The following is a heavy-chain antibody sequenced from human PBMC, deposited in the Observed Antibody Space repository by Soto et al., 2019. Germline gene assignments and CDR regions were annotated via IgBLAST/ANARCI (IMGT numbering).Heavy chain of an antibody. CDR1: GGSIRSGGYY. CDR2: IFDSGST. J-gene: IGHJ5*02. V-gene: IGHV4-31*03. CDR3: ARGRTWFDP. Sequence: QVQLQESGPGLVKPSQTLSLTCTVFGGSIRSGGYYWTWIRQHPGKGLEWIGYIFDSGSTYYNPSLKSRVTVSVDTSKNQFSLKLNSVTAADTALYYCARGRTWFDPWGQGTLVTVPS.